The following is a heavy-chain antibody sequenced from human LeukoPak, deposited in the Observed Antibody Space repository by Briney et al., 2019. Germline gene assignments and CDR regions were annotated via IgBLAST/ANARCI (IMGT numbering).Heavy chain of an antibody. CDR2: IYSGGST. J-gene: IGHJ4*02. CDR1: GFTVSSNY. Sequence: PGGSLRLSCAASGFTVSSNYMSWVRQAPGKGLEWVSVIYSGGSTYYADSVKGRFTISRDNSKNTLYLQMNSLRAEDTAVYYCVKDHGLLWFGESDRGQGTLVTVSS. D-gene: IGHD3-10*01. CDR3: VKDHGLLWFGESD. V-gene: IGHV3-53*01.